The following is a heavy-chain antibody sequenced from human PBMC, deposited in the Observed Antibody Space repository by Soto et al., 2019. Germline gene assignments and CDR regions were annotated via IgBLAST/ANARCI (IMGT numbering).Heavy chain of an antibody. CDR2: LKSKSDGGTS. V-gene: IGHV3-15*01. Sequence: WGSLRVACAASGFTFRNAWMCWVRQAPGKGLEWVGRLKSKSDGGTSDYAAPVKGRFSISRDESKNTLYLQMNSLKTEDTAVYHRTTDGGVNVYPLFWAWGQGTMVTVSS. J-gene: IGHJ5*02. D-gene: IGHD2-8*02. CDR3: TTDGGVNVYPLFWA. CDR1: GFTFRNAW.